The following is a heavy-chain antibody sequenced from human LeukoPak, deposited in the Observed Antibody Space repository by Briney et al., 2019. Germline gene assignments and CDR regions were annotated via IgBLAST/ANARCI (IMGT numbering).Heavy chain of an antibody. CDR3: ARHPRAFWSGYGGKWFDP. CDR2: IYTSGST. D-gene: IGHD3-3*01. Sequence: SETLSLTCTVSGGSISSGSYYWSWTRQPAGKGLEWIGRIYTSGSTNYNPSLKSRVTISVDTSKNQFSLKLSSVTAADTAVYYCARHPRAFWSGYGGKWFDPWGQGTLVTVSS. V-gene: IGHV4-61*02. CDR1: GGSISSGSYY. J-gene: IGHJ5*02.